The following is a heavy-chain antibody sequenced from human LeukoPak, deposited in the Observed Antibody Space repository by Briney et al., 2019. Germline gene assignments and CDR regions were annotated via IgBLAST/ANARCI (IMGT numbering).Heavy chain of an antibody. CDR2: INPNSGGT. J-gene: IGHJ5*02. Sequence: ASVKVSCKASGYTFTGYYMHWVRQAPGQGLEWMGWINPNSGGTNYAQKFQGRVTMTRDTSISTAYMELSRLRSDDTAVYYCARGNYGFGTRRHWFDPWGQGTLVTVSS. CDR3: ARGNYGFGTRRHWFDP. D-gene: IGHD3-10*01. CDR1: GYTFTGYY. V-gene: IGHV1-2*02.